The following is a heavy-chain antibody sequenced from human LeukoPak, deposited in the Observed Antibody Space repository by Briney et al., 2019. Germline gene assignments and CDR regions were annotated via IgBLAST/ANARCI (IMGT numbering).Heavy chain of an antibody. D-gene: IGHD2-21*02. CDR2: IIPIFGTA. CDR1: GGTFSSYA. Sequence: SVNVSCKASGGTFSSYAISWVRQAPGQGLEWMGGIIPIFGTANYAQKFQGRVTITADKSTSTAYMELSSLRSEDTAVYYSARAHCGGDCYILNYYYYGMDVWGKGTTVTVSS. J-gene: IGHJ6*04. CDR3: ARAHCGGDCYILNYYYYGMDV. V-gene: IGHV1-69*06.